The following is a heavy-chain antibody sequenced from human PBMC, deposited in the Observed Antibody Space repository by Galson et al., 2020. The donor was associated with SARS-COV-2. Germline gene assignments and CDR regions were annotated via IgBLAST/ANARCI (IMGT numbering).Heavy chain of an antibody. D-gene: IGHD4-17*01. V-gene: IGHV3-64*02. Sequence: GGSLRLSCAASGFTFSSYAMHWVRQAPGKGLEYVSAISSNGGSTYYADSVKGRFTISRDNSKNTLYLQMGSLRAEDMAVYYCARDAHSTVTTGTSDYWGQGTLVTVSS. CDR2: ISSNGGST. CDR1: GFTFSSYA. CDR3: ARDAHSTVTTGTSDY. J-gene: IGHJ4*02.